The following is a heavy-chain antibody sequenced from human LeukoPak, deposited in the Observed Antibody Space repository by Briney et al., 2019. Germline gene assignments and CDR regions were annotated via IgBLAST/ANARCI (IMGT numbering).Heavy chain of an antibody. Sequence: SVKVSCKASGDTFTNIGINWVRQAPGQGLEWMGRIIPIFGTAHYAQKFQGRVTITADKSTATAYMELSSLKSADTAVYYCARAQTPDEAFDIWGQGTLVTVS. CDR3: ARAQTPDEAFDI. J-gene: IGHJ3*02. CDR1: GDTFTNIG. V-gene: IGHV1-69*06. CDR2: IIPIFGTA.